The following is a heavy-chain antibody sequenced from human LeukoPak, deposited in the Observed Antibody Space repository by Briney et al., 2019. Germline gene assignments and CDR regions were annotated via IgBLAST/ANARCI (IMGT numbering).Heavy chain of an antibody. CDR1: GGSISSSSYY. V-gene: IGHV4-39*01. D-gene: IGHD1-26*01. J-gene: IGHJ4*02. Sequence: PSETLSLTCSVSGGSISSSSYYWGWIRQPPGKGLEWIGSISYSGSTYYNSSLKSRVSISVDTSKNQFSLKLTSVTAADTAVFYCGRHASDDFYSALDYWGQGTLVTVSS. CDR3: GRHASDDFYSALDY. CDR2: ISYSGST.